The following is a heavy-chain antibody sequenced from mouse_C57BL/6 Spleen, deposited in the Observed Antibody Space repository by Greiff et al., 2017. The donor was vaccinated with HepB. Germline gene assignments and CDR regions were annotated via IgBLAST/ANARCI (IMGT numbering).Heavy chain of an antibody. CDR2: ISSGSSTI. D-gene: IGHD2-1*01. CDR3: ARHGNYVSYAMDY. Sequence: DVHLVESGGGLVKPGGSLKLSCAASGFTFSDYGMHWDRQAPEKGLEWVAYISSGSSTIYYADTVKGRFTISRDNAKNTLFLQMTSLRSEDTAMYYCARHGNYVSYAMDYWGQGTSVTVSS. J-gene: IGHJ4*01. CDR1: GFTFSDYG. V-gene: IGHV5-17*01.